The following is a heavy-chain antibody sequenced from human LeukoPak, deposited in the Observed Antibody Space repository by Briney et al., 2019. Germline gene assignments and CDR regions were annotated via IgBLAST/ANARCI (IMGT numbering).Heavy chain of an antibody. CDR1: GGSFSGYY. J-gene: IGHJ4*02. Sequence: SETLSLTCAVYGGSFSGYYWSWIRQPPGKGLEWIGEINHSGSTNYNPSLKSRVTISVDTSKNQFSLKLSSVTAADTAVYYCARGLEWELSYWGQGTLAIVSS. CDR2: INHSGST. CDR3: ARGLEWELSY. D-gene: IGHD1-26*01. V-gene: IGHV4-34*01.